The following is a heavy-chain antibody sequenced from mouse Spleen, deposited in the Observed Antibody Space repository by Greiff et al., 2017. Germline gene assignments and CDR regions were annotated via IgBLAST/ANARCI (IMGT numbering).Heavy chain of an antibody. D-gene: IGHD2-3*01. J-gene: IGHJ4*01. Sequence: QVHVKQSGAELAKPGASVKLSCKASGYTFTSYWMHWVKQRPGQGLEWIGYINPSSGYTKYNQKFKDKATLTADKSSSTAYMQLSSLTYEDSAVYYCAREGDDGYYVDYAMDYWGQGTSVTVSS. CDR3: AREGDDGYYVDYAMDY. CDR2: INPSSGYT. CDR1: GYTFTSYW. V-gene: IGHV1-7*01.